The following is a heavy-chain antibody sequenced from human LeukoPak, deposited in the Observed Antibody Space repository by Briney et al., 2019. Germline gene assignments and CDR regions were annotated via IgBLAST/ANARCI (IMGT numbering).Heavy chain of an antibody. CDR1: GGSLSSYY. J-gene: IGHJ5*02. D-gene: IGHD1-14*01. CDR3: ARSEPAGGGRRYNWFDP. CDR2: IYYSGST. Sequence: SETLSLTCTVSGGSLSSYYWSWIRQPPGKGLEWIGYIYYSGSTNYHPSLKSRVTISVDTSKNQFSLKLSSVTAADTAVYYCARSEPAGGGRRYNWFDPWGQGTLVTVSS. V-gene: IGHV4-59*01.